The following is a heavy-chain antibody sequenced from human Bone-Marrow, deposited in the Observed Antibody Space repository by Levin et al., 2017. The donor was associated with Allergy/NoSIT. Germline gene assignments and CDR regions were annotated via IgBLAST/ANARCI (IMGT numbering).Heavy chain of an antibody. CDR3: ARIGRSGWSGGFDY. V-gene: IGHV2-70*11. CDR1: GFSLSTSGMC. J-gene: IGHJ4*02. Sequence: PTLVKPTQTLTLTCTFSGFSLSTSGMCVSWIRQPPGKALEWLARIDWDDEKYYNTSLKTRLTISKDTSKNQVVLTMTNMDPLDTATYYCARIGRSGWSGGFDYWGQGALVTVSS. D-gene: IGHD6-19*01. CDR2: IDWDDEK.